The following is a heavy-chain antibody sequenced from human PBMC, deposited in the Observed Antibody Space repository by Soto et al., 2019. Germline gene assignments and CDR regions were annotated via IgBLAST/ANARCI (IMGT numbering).Heavy chain of an antibody. CDR3: AKGGTLYYIQN. Sequence: GGSLRLSCAASGFTFSSYAMRWVRQAPGKGLEWVSAVSGSGGSTYYADSVKGRFTISRDNSKNTLYLQMNSLRAEDTAVYYCAKGGTLYYIQNWGQGTMVTGSS. CDR2: VSGSGGST. J-gene: IGHJ3*01. D-gene: IGHD1-26*01. V-gene: IGHV3-23*01. CDR1: GFTFSSYA.